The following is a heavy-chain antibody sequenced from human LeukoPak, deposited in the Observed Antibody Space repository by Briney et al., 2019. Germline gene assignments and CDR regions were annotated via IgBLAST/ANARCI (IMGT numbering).Heavy chain of an antibody. D-gene: IGHD2/OR15-2a*01. CDR1: GGSISSSNYF. J-gene: IGHJ4*02. CDR2: IYYNGNT. Sequence: SETLSLTCTVAGGSISSSNYFWGWIRQPPGKGLEWIGSIYYNGNTYYNPSLKSRVTISVDMSNNQFSLKLSSVTAADSAVYSSASHRRYTTGSEEFDYWGQGTLVTVSS. CDR3: ASHRRYTTGSEEFDY. V-gene: IGHV4-39*01.